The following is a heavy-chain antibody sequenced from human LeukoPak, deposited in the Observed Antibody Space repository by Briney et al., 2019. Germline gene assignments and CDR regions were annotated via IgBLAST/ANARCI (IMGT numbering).Heavy chain of an antibody. Sequence: ASVKVSCKASGYTFTSCGISWVRQAPGQGLEWMGWISAYNGNTNYAQKLQGRVTMTTDTSTSTAYMELRSLRSDDTAVYYCARMYYGSGSYYSSGRGDYWGQGTLVTVSS. CDR3: ARMYYGSGSYYSSGRGDY. D-gene: IGHD3-10*01. CDR1: GYTFTSCG. CDR2: ISAYNGNT. J-gene: IGHJ4*02. V-gene: IGHV1-18*01.